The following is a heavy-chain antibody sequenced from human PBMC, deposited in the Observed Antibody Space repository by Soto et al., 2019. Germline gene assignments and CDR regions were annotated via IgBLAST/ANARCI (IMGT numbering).Heavy chain of an antibody. V-gene: IGHV3-23*01. CDR1: GFTFSSHA. Sequence: GGSLRLSCAASGFTFSSHAMSWVRQAPGKGLEWVSAISGSGGSTYYADSVKGRFTISRDNSKNTLYLQMSSLRAEDTAVYYCTKLPNDGDSSYFEYWGQGTLVTVSS. J-gene: IGHJ4*02. CDR3: TKLPNDGDSSYFEY. D-gene: IGHD4-17*01. CDR2: ISGSGGST.